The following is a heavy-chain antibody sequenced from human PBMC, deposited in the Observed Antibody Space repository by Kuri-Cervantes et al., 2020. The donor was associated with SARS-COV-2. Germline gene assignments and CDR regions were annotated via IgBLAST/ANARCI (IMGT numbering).Heavy chain of an antibody. CDR1: GFTFSSYA. Sequence: GESLKISCAASGFTFSSYAMSWVRQAPGKGLEWVSAISSSGGSTYYADSVKGRFTISRDNSKNTLYLQMNSLRAEDTAVYYCARDLKYSSSWNNWFDPWGQGTLVTVSS. CDR2: ISSSGGST. CDR3: ARDLKYSSSWNNWFDP. D-gene: IGHD6-13*01. V-gene: IGHV3-23*01. J-gene: IGHJ5*02.